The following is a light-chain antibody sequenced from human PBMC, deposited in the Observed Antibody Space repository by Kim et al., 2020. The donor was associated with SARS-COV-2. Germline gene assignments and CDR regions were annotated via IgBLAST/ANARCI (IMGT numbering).Light chain of an antibody. CDR3: QQNSAYPLT. V-gene: IGKV1-16*01. J-gene: IGKJ4*01. Sequence: DIQMTQSPSSLSASVGDRVTITCRASQNVNNHLVWLQQKPGEAPKSLIYAASSLQSGVPTRFSGSGSGTDFTLTISSLLPEDFATYYCQQNSAYPLTFGGGTKVDIK. CDR2: AAS. CDR1: QNVNNH.